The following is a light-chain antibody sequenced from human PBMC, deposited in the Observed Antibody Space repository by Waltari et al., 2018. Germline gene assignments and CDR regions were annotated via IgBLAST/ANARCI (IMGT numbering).Light chain of an antibody. CDR1: QSVLYSSNNKNY. CDR2: WAS. V-gene: IGKV4-1*01. J-gene: IGKJ1*01. CDR3: QQYNNWPPWT. Sequence: DIVMTQSPDSLAVSLGEWATINCKSSQSVLYSSNNKNYLAWYQQQPGQPPKLLIYWASTRESGVPDRFSGSGSGTDFTLTISSLQAEDVAVYYCQQYNNWPPWTFGQGTKVEV.